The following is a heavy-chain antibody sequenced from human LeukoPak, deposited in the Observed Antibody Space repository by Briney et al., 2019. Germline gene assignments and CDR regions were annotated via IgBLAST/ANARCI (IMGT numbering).Heavy chain of an antibody. J-gene: IGHJ4*02. Sequence: GASVKVSCKVSGYTLTELSMHWVRQAPGKGLEWMGGFDPEDGETIYAQKFQGRVTMTEDTSTDTAYMELSSLRSEDTAVYYCATDLAYYYGSGSYYNFDYWGQGTLVTVSS. D-gene: IGHD3-10*01. V-gene: IGHV1-24*01. CDR2: FDPEDGET. CDR1: GYTLTELS. CDR3: ATDLAYYYGSGSYYNFDY.